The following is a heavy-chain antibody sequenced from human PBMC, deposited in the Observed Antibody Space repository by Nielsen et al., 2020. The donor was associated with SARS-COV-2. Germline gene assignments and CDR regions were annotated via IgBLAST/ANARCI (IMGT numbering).Heavy chain of an antibody. CDR3: AKRGIRTSDPFDY. J-gene: IGHJ4*02. CDR1: GFTFSSYA. CDR2: ISGSGGST. Sequence: GVSLKISCAASGFTFSSYAMSWVRQAPGKGLEWVSAISGSGGSTYYADSVKGRFTISRDNSKNTLYLQMNSLRAEDTAVYYCAKRGIRTSDPFDYWGQGTLVTVSS. V-gene: IGHV3-23*01. D-gene: IGHD5-18*01.